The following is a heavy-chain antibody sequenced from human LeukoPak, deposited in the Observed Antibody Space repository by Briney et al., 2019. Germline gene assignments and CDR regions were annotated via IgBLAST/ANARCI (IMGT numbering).Heavy chain of an antibody. J-gene: IGHJ6*03. Sequence: ASVKVSCKASGYIFIDYEINWVRQATGQGLGWMGWMNPKSGDTGYEQKFQGRVTITRDSSISTVYMELSSLRFEDTALYYCARGRYMDVWGKGTTVTVSS. CDR2: MNPKSGDT. CDR3: ARGRYMDV. CDR1: GYIFIDYE. V-gene: IGHV1-8*03.